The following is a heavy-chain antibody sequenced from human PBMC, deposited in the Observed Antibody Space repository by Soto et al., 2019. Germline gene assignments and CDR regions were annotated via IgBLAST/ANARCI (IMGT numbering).Heavy chain of an antibody. Sequence: VQLLESGGGLVQPGGSLRLSCAASGFTFSSYAMSWVRQAPGKGLEWIGSIYYSGSTYYNPSLKSRVTISVDTSKNQFSLKLSSVTAADTAVYYCARQDNTVTTYNGMDVWGQGTTVTVSS. CDR1: GFTFSSYA. CDR2: IYYSGST. D-gene: IGHD4-17*01. CDR3: ARQDNTVTTYNGMDV. J-gene: IGHJ6*02. V-gene: IGHV4-39*01.